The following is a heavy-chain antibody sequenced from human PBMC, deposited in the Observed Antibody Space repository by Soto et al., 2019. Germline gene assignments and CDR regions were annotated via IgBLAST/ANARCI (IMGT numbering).Heavy chain of an antibody. V-gene: IGHV3-74*01. CDR1: GFNFSNHW. CDR3: ARESGDWPLNWFDP. CDR2: ITSDGKSK. Sequence: QTGGSLRLSCTVSGFNFSNHWMHWVRQRPAEGLVWVSRITSDGKSKAYAESVKGRFAISRDNAKNTLYLQMNGLTAEDTAVYYCARESGDWPLNWFDPWGQGTLVTVSS. J-gene: IGHJ5*02. D-gene: IGHD2-21*02.